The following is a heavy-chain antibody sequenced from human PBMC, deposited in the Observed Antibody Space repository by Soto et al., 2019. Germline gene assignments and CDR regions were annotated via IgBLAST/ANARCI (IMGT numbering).Heavy chain of an antibody. J-gene: IGHJ3*02. Sequence: GGSMRLSCAASGFNFSSYSMNWVRQDPGKGLEWVSSISSSSSYIYYADSVKGRFTISRDNAKNSLYLQMNSLRAEDTAVYYSARDGESTVTRDDAFDIWGQGTMVTVSS. V-gene: IGHV3-21*01. D-gene: IGHD4-17*01. CDR2: ISSSSSYI. CDR3: ARDGESTVTRDDAFDI. CDR1: GFNFSSYS.